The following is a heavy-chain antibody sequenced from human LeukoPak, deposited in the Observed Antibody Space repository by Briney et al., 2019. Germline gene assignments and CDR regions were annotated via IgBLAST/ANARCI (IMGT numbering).Heavy chain of an antibody. CDR2: INSGGSSI. CDR3: AREAFDAFDI. V-gene: IGHV3-48*03. CDR1: GFTFNSYE. J-gene: IGHJ3*02. Sequence: GGSLRLSCAASGFTFNSYEMHWVRQAPGRGLEWLSYINSGGSSIFYADSVKGRFTISRDNAKNSLFLQMSSLRDEDTAVYYCAREAFDAFDIWGQGTMVTVSS.